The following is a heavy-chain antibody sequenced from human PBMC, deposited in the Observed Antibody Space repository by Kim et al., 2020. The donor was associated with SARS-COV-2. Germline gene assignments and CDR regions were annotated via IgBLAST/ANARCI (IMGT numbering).Heavy chain of an antibody. CDR3: ARVPRRGYCSGGSCSGFDY. V-gene: IGHV4-31*03. CDR1: GGSISSGGYY. D-gene: IGHD2-15*01. Sequence: SETLSLTCTVSGGSISSGGYYWSWIRQHPGKGLEWIGYIYYSGSTYYNPSLKSRVTISVDTSKNQFSLKLSSVTAADTAVYYCARVPRRGYCSGGSCSGFDYWGQGTLVTVSS. J-gene: IGHJ4*02. CDR2: IYYSGST.